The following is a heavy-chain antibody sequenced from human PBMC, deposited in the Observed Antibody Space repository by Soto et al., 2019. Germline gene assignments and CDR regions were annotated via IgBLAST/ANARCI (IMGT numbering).Heavy chain of an antibody. J-gene: IGHJ3*02. Sequence: GESLKISCKGSGYSFTSYWIGWVRQMPGKGLEWMGIIYPGDSDTRYSPSFQSQVTISADKSISTAYLQWSSLKASDTAMYYCARPYYYDSSGYLSDAFDIWGQGTMVTVSS. CDR2: IYPGDSDT. D-gene: IGHD3-22*01. CDR1: GYSFTSYW. CDR3: ARPYYYDSSGYLSDAFDI. V-gene: IGHV5-51*01.